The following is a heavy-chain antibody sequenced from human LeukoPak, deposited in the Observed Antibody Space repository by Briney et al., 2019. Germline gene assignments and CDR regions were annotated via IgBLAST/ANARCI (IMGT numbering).Heavy chain of an antibody. CDR2: IIPIFGTA. CDR1: AGTFSSYA. J-gene: IGHJ3*02. V-gene: IGHV1-69*05. CDR3: ARPRMARLRLGELSFNDAFDI. D-gene: IGHD3-16*02. Sequence: GASVKVSCKASAGTFSSYAISWVRQALGQGLEWMGGIIPIFGTANYAQKFQGRVTITTDESTSTGYMELSSLRSEDTAVYYCARPRMARLRLGELSFNDAFDIWGQGTMVTVSS.